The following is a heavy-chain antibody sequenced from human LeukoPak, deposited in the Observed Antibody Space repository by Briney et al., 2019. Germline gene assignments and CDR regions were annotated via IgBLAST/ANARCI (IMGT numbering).Heavy chain of an antibody. Sequence: GGSLRLSCAASGFTFSSYAMSWVRQAPGKGLEWVSAISGSGGSTYYADSVKGRFTISRDNSKNTLYLQMNSLRAEDTAVYYCAKDRGGWYKGGATFDYWGQGTLVTVSS. CDR1: GFTFSSYA. D-gene: IGHD6-19*01. CDR3: AKDRGGWYKGGATFDY. V-gene: IGHV3-23*01. CDR2: ISGSGGST. J-gene: IGHJ4*02.